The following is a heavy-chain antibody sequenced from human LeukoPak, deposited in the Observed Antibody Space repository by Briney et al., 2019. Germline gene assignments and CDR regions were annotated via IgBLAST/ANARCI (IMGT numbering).Heavy chain of an antibody. D-gene: IGHD2-15*01. CDR1: GFTFVSFA. V-gene: IGHV3-30*18. Sequence: GRSLRPSCAPHGFTFVSFAMHWVRQAPGKGRGWVGVLSYVGSNKYYAGSVRGRFTISRDNSKNTLYLQMNSLRAEDTAVYYCAKAPGLGYCSGGSCYSLDYWGQGTLVTVSS. J-gene: IGHJ4*02. CDR3: AKAPGLGYCSGGSCYSLDY. CDR2: LSYVGSNK.